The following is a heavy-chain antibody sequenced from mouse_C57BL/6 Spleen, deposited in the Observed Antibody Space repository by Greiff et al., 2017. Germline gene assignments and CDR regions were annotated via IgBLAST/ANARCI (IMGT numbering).Heavy chain of an antibody. Sequence: EVQRVESGGGLVKPGGSLKLSCAASGFTFSSYTMSWVRQTPEKRLEWVATISGGGGNTYYPDSVKGRFTISRDNAKNTLYLQMSSLRSEDTALYYCARQLRLLFAYWGQGTLVTVSA. V-gene: IGHV5-9*01. CDR3: ARQLRLLFAY. J-gene: IGHJ3*01. D-gene: IGHD3-2*02. CDR1: GFTFSSYT. CDR2: ISGGGGNT.